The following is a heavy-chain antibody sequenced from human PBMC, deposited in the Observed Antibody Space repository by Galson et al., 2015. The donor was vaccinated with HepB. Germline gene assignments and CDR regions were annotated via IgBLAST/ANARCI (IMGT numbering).Heavy chain of an antibody. V-gene: IGHV3-7*03. CDR1: GFIFGSYW. CDR2: IKEDGSGL. J-gene: IGHJ4*02. Sequence: SLRLSCATSGFIFGSYWMTWVRQAPGKGLQWVASIKEDGSGLYYVDSVKGRFTISRDNAKHSLYLQISRLTVEDTAVYYCARVYISSSGRGLDYWGQGTLVTVSS. CDR3: ARVYISSSGRGLDY. D-gene: IGHD6-6*01.